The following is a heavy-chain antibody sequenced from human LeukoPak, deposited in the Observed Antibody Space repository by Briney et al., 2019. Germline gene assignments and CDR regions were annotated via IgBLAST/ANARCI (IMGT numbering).Heavy chain of an antibody. Sequence: GGSLRLSCVASELTSVAYTMTGAGQAPGRGRGWVSYISSGSSIMYYADSVKGRFSISRDNAKNSLFLRMDSLRDDDTAVYYCARDGGSHGAYPPRWGQGTVVTVS. D-gene: IGHD4-17*01. CDR3: ARDGGSHGAYPPR. CDR1: ELTSVAYT. CDR2: ISSGSSIM. J-gene: IGHJ4*02. V-gene: IGHV3-48*02.